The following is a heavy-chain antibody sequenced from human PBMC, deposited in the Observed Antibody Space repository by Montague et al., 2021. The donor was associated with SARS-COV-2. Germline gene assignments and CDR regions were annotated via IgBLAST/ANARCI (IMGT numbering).Heavy chain of an antibody. CDR3: ARVGIGQWLVAYYSNLFDY. D-gene: IGHD6-19*01. J-gene: IGHJ4*02. Sequence: SLRLSCAASGFTFSSYEMNWVRQAPGKGLEWVSYISSNNSSIYYADSVRGRFTISRDNAKDSLYLQMNSLRAEDTAVYYCARVGIGQWLVAYYSNLFDYWGQGTLVTVSS. CDR2: ISSNNSSI. V-gene: IGHV3-48*03. CDR1: GFTFSSYE.